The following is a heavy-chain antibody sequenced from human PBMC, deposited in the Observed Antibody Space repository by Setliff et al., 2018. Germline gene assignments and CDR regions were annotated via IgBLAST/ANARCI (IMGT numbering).Heavy chain of an antibody. D-gene: IGHD3-22*01. Sequence: PSETLSLTCTVSGGSISSYYWSWIRQPPGKGLEWVGNIGHTGSINYNPSLKSRLTISRDTSKNQVSLKLNSVTATDTAVYYCARESRYYYDNLGTLDYWGQGTLVTVSS. CDR1: GGSISSYY. J-gene: IGHJ4*02. V-gene: IGHV4-59*12. CDR3: ARESRYYYDNLGTLDY. CDR2: IGHTGSI.